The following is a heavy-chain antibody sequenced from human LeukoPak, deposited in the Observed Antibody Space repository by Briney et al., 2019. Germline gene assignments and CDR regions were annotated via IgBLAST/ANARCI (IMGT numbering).Heavy chain of an antibody. D-gene: IGHD4-17*01. CDR3: TKDYGLDY. CDR2: IKSITAGGTT. J-gene: IGHJ4*02. V-gene: IGHV3-15*01. Sequence: GGSLRLSRAASGFTFSNAWMTWVRQAPGKGLEWVGRIKSITAGGTTDYAAPVKGRFTISRDDSKNTLYLQMNSLKSEDTAVYYCTKDYGLDYWGQGTLVTVSS. CDR1: GFTFSNAW.